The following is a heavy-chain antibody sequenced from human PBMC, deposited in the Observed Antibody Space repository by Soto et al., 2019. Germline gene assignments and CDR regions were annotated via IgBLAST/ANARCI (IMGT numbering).Heavy chain of an antibody. J-gene: IGHJ6*02. CDR3: ARDKWDPENYYYYYGMDV. V-gene: IGHV1-69*06. Sequence: SVQVSCQASGGTFSSYAISWVRRAPGQGLEWMGGIIPIFGTANYAQKFQGRVTITADKSTSTAYMELSSLRSEDTAVYYCARDKWDPENYYYYYGMDVWGQGTTVTVSS. CDR1: GGTFSSYA. CDR2: IIPIFGTA. D-gene: IGHD1-26*01.